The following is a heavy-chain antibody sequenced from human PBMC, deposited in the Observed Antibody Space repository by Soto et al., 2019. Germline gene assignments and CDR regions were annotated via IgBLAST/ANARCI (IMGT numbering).Heavy chain of an antibody. V-gene: IGHV4-34*01. CDR2: INHSGST. D-gene: IGHD3-10*01. CDR3: ASGFGDWFYP. CDR1: GGSFSGYY. Sequence: QVQLQQWGAGLLKPSETLSLTCAVYGGSFSGYYWSWIRQPPGKGLEWIGEINHSGSTNYNPSLKSRVTISVDTSKNQFSLKLSSVTAADTAVYYCASGFGDWFYPWGQGTLVTVSS. J-gene: IGHJ5*02.